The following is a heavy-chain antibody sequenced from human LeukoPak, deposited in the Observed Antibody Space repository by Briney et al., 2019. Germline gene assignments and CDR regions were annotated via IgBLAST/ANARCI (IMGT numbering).Heavy chain of an antibody. D-gene: IGHD3-10*01. CDR3: AKESITMVRGVIISSLQAYDY. Sequence: PGGSLRLSCAASGFTFSSYGMSWVRQAPGKGLEWVSAISGSGGSTYYADSVKGRFTISRDNAKNTLYLQMNSLRAEDTAVYYCAKESITMVRGVIISSLQAYDYWGQGTLVTVSS. CDR2: ISGSGGST. V-gene: IGHV3-23*01. J-gene: IGHJ4*02. CDR1: GFTFSSYG.